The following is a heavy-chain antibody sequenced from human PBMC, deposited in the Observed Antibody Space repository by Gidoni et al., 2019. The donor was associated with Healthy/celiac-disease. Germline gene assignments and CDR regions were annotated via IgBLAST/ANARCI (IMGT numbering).Heavy chain of an antibody. J-gene: IGHJ4*02. D-gene: IGHD3-16*02. Sequence: QVQLVQSGAEVKKPGASVKVSCKASGYTFTRYGISWVRQAPGQGLEWMGWISAYNGNTNYAQKLQGRVTMTTDTSTSTAYMELRSQRSDDTAVYYCARSGIYYDYVWGSYPFDYWGQGTLVTVSS. CDR1: GYTFTRYG. V-gene: IGHV1-18*01. CDR3: ARSGIYYDYVWGSYPFDY. CDR2: ISAYNGNT.